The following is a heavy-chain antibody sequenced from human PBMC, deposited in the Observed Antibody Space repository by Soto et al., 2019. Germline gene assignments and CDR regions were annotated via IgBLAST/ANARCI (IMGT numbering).Heavy chain of an antibody. V-gene: IGHV1-69*01. J-gene: IGHJ6*02. D-gene: IGHD2-15*01. CDR3: ARRPTGWRDPYYYYYGMDV. CDR2: IIPIFGTA. Sequence: QVQLVQSGAEVKKPGSSVKVSCKASGGTFSSYAISWVRQAPGQGLEWMGGIIPIFGTANYAQKFQGRVTITADECTSTGYMELSSLRSEDTAVYYCARRPTGWRDPYYYYYGMDVWGQGTTVTVSS. CDR1: GGTFSSYA.